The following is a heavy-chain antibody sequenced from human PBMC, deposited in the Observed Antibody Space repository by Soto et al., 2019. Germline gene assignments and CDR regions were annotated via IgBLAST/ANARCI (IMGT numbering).Heavy chain of an antibody. CDR2: ISSDGSDK. CDR1: GFTFSSYA. J-gene: IGHJ6*02. CDR3: ARDRQYGAGVIDV. V-gene: IGHV3-30*09. Sequence: QVQLVESGGGVVQPGRSLRLSCAASGFTFSSYAMHWVRQAPGKGREWVAVISSDGSDKYYADSVKGRFAISRDNSKNTLYVQLNRMRAEDTALYYCARDRQYGAGVIDVWGQGPTVTVSS. D-gene: IGHD3-10*01.